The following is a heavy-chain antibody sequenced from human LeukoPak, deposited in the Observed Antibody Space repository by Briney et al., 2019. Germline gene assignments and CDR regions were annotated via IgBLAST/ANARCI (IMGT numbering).Heavy chain of an antibody. J-gene: IGHJ4*02. Sequence: SETLSLTCTVSGGSISSGSYYWSWIRQPAGKGLEWIGRIYTSGSTNYNPSLKSRVTISVDTSKNQFPLKLSSVTAADTAVYYCARIAAAGIDYWGQGTLVTVSS. D-gene: IGHD6-13*01. CDR1: GGSISSGSYY. V-gene: IGHV4-61*02. CDR3: ARIAAAGIDY. CDR2: IYTSGST.